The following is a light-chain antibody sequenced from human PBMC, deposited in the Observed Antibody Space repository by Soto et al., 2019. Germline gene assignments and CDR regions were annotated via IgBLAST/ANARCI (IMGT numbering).Light chain of an antibody. CDR3: QHYNSYSEA. CDR1: QNIDAW. CDR2: KAS. J-gene: IGKJ1*01. V-gene: IGKV1-5*03. Sequence: QSPSTLSASVGDRVTITCRASQNIDAWLAWYQQKPGKAPKVLIYKASSLESGVPSRFSGSGSGTEFTLTISSLQPDDFATYYCQHYNSYSEAFGQGTKVDIK.